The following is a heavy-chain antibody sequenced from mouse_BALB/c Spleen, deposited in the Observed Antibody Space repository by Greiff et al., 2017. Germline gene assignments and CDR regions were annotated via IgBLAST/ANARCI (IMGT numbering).Heavy chain of an antibody. CDR3: AREFITTATYAMDY. CDR1: GFTFSSYT. J-gene: IGHJ4*01. CDR2: ISNGGGST. Sequence: EVKLMESGGGLVQPGGSLKLSCAASGFTFSSYTMSWVRQTPEKRLEWVAYISNGGGSTYYPDTVKGRFTISRDNAKNTLYLQMSSLKSEDTAMYYCAREFITTATYAMDYWGQGTSVTVSS. V-gene: IGHV5-12-2*01. D-gene: IGHD1-2*01.